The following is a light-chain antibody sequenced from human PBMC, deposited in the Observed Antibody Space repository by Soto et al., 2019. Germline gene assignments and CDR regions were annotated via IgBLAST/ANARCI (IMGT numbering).Light chain of an antibody. V-gene: IGKV3-11*01. Sequence: EIVLTQSPGTLSLSPGERATLSCRASQSFGSSYLAWYQQKPGQAPRLLIYDASNRATGIPARFSGSGSGTDFTLTISSLEPEDFAVYYCQQRSNWPPITFGQVRRLEIK. J-gene: IGKJ5*01. CDR1: QSFGSSY. CDR3: QQRSNWPPIT. CDR2: DAS.